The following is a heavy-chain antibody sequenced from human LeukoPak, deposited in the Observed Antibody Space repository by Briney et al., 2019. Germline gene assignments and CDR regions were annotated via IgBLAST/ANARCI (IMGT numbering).Heavy chain of an antibody. J-gene: IGHJ4*02. CDR1: GFTFSSYA. CDR2: ISGSGGST. V-gene: IGHV3-23*01. CDR3: ARVAGHFGAQGVGCLDY. Sequence: GGSLRLSCAASGFTFSSYAMSWVRQAPGKGLEWVSAISGSGGSTYYADSVKGRFTISRDNSKNTLYLQMNSLRAEDTAVYYCARVAGHFGAQGVGCLDYWGQGTLATVSS. D-gene: IGHD3-16*01.